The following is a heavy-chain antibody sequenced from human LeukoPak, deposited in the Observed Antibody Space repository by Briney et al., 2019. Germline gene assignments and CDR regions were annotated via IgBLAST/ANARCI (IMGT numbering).Heavy chain of an antibody. J-gene: IGHJ4*02. D-gene: IGHD3-3*01. CDR2: INHCGRT. V-gene: IGHV4-34*01. CDR1: GRSLRCYY. Sequence: SETLSLTRGLYGRSLRCYYLRWMRQPPPRGLAWIGEINHCGRTHHKPPLKRRVTISVDTSKHQFSLKLSSVTAADTAVYYCARGEAPPDFWSGKEYDYWGQGTLVTVSS. CDR3: ARGEAPPDFWSGKEYDY.